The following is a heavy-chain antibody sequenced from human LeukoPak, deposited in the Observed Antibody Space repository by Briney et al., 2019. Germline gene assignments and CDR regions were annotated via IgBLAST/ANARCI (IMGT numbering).Heavy chain of an antibody. Sequence: SETLSLTCAVYGGSFSGYYWSWIRQPPGKGLEWIGEINHSGSTNYNPSLKSRVTISVDTSKNQFSLKLSSVTAADTAVYYCARVAPYCSSTSCYTHYYCYYMDVWGKGTTVTVSS. J-gene: IGHJ6*03. CDR2: INHSGST. D-gene: IGHD2-2*02. CDR3: ARVAPYCSSTSCYTHYYCYYMDV. V-gene: IGHV4-34*01. CDR1: GGSFSGYY.